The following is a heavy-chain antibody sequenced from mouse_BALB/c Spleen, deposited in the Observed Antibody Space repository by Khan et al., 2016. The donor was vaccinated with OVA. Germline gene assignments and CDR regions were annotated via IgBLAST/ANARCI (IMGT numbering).Heavy chain of an antibody. CDR1: GYSITSGYG. V-gene: IGHV3-2*02. CDR2: ISYSGST. D-gene: IGHD1-2*01. CDR3: ARTARIKY. Sequence: EVQLQESGPGLVKPSQSLSLTCTVTGYSITSGYGWNWIRQFPGNKLEWMGYISYSGSTNYNPSLKSRISITRDTSKNPFFLQLNSVTNEDTATYYCARTARIKYWGQGTTLTVSS. J-gene: IGHJ2*01.